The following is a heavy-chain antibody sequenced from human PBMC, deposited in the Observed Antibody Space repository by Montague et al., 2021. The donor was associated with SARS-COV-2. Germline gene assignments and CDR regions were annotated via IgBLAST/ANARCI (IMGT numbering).Heavy chain of an antibody. D-gene: IGHD7-27*01. J-gene: IGHJ4*02. CDR3: ARGLGFDDY. CDR2: IYVSGST. CDR1: GFSISTGYY. Sequence: SETLSLTRSVSGFSISTGYYWGWLRQPPGKGLEWIGEIYVSGSTFYNPSLKSRLTISLDTSKNSFSLRLTSMTAADTAIYYCARGLGFDDYWGQGIPVTVSS. V-gene: IGHV4-38-2*02.